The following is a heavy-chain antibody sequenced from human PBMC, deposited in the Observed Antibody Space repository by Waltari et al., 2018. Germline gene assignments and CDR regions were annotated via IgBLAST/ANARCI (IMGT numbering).Heavy chain of an antibody. CDR2: INHSGST. D-gene: IGHD2-2*01. CDR3: ARGRGYCSSTSCYFLDP. V-gene: IGHV4-34*01. J-gene: IGHJ5*02. Sequence: QVQLQQWGAGLLKPSETLSLTCAVYGGSFSGYYWSWIRQPPGKGLEWIGEINHSGSTNYNPSLKSRVTISVDTSKNQFSLKLSSVTAADTAVYYCARGRGYCSSTSCYFLDPWGQGTLVTVSS. CDR1: GGSFSGYY.